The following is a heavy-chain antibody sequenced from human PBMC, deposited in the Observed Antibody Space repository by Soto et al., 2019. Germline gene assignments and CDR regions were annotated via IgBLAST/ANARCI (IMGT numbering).Heavy chain of an antibody. CDR2: IYSGGST. V-gene: IGHV3-66*01. CDR1: GFTVSSNY. D-gene: IGHD4-17*01. Sequence: EVQLVESGGGLVQPGGSLRLSCAASGFTVSSNYMSWVRQAPGKGLEWVSGIYSGGSTYYADSVKGRFTISRDNSKNTLYLQMNSLRAEDTAVYYCARSHDYGDYPEYFQHWGQGTLVTVSS. J-gene: IGHJ1*01. CDR3: ARSHDYGDYPEYFQH.